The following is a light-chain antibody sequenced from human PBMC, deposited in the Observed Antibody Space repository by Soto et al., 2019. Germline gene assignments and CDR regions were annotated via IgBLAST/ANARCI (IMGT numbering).Light chain of an antibody. CDR1: QSVSSSY. CDR2: GAS. J-gene: IGKJ1*01. V-gene: IGKV3-20*01. CDR3: QQYSSSPWT. Sequence: EIVLTQSPGTLSLSPGERATLSCRASQSVSSSYLAWYQQKPGQAPRLLIYGASSRATGIPDRFSGSGSGTDFTLTISRLEPKDFAVYYCQQYSSSPWTFGQGTKAEIK.